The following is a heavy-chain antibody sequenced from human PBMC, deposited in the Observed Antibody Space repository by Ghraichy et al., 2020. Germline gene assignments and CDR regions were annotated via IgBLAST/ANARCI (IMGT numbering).Heavy chain of an antibody. V-gene: IGHV3-48*01. CDR3: TRDPDGDYDFDY. CDR2: IDTAGKKT. Sequence: GGSLRLSCAASGFTFSSYGMNWVRQAPGKGLEWVSFIDTAGKKTLHADSVKGRFTMSRDNARNSLYLQMNSRRAEDTAVYYCTRDPDGDYDFDYRGQGTLVIVSS. CDR1: GFTFSSYG. J-gene: IGHJ4*02. D-gene: IGHD4-17*01.